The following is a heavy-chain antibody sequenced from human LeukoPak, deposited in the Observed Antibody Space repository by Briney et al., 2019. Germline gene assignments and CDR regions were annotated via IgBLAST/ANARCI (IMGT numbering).Heavy chain of an antibody. Sequence: SGTLSLTCTVSGGSISNYYWSWIRQPPGKGLEWIAYIDYRGSTTYNPSLKSRVTISVDTSRNQFSLKLSSVTAADTAVYYCARSRSGYSYDHAAFDIWGQGTMVTVSS. CDR3: ARSRSGYSYDHAAFDI. V-gene: IGHV4-59*01. D-gene: IGHD5-18*01. CDR1: GGSISNYY. J-gene: IGHJ3*02. CDR2: IDYRGST.